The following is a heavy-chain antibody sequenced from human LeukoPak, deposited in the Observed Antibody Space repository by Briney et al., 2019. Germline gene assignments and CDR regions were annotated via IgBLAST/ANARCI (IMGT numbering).Heavy chain of an antibody. CDR3: ARVRITMIVVVITRWFDP. CDR1: GGSISSSNW. J-gene: IGHJ5*02. D-gene: IGHD3-22*01. V-gene: IGHV4-4*02. Sequence: SETLSLTCAVSGGSISSSNWWSWVRQPPGKGLEWIGEIYHSGSTNYNPSLKSRVTISVDKSKNQFSLKLSSVTAADTAVYYCARVRITMIVVVITRWFDPWGQGTLVTVSS. CDR2: IYHSGST.